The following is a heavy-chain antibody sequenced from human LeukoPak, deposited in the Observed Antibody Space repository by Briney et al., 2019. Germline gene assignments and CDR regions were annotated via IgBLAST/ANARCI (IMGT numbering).Heavy chain of an antibody. CDR3: ARLWAGDYDILTGYLDY. V-gene: IGHV5-51*01. CDR2: IYPGDSDT. Sequence: GESLKISCKGSGYSFTSYWIGWGRQMPGKGLEWMGIIYPGDSDTRYSPSFQGQVTISADKSISTAYLQWSSLKASDTAMYYCARLWAGDYDILTGYLDYWGQGTLVTVSS. D-gene: IGHD3-9*01. J-gene: IGHJ4*02. CDR1: GYSFTSYW.